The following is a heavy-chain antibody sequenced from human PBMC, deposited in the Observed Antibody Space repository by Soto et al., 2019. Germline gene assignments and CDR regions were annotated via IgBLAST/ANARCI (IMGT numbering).Heavy chain of an antibody. Sequence: QVQLQQWGAGLLKPSETLSLTCAVYGGSFSGYYWSWIRQPPGKGLEWIGEINHSGSTNYNPSLKSRVTISVDTSKNQFSLKLSSVTAADTAVYYCASKLPGTTGTPGDYWGQGTLVTVSS. CDR2: INHSGST. D-gene: IGHD1-1*01. CDR3: ASKLPGTTGTPGDY. CDR1: GGSFSGYY. J-gene: IGHJ4*02. V-gene: IGHV4-34*01.